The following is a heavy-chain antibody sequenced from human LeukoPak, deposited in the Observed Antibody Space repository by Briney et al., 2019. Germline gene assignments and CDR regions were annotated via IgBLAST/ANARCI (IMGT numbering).Heavy chain of an antibody. V-gene: IGHV1-18*01. CDR2: ISAYNGNT. D-gene: IGHD2-2*01. CDR3: ARDRVVPAAIYYYYMDV. J-gene: IGHJ6*03. Sequence: ASVKVSCKASGYTFTSYGISWVRQAPGQGLEWMGWISAYNGNTNYARKLQGRVTMTTDTSTSTAYMELRSLRSDDTAVYYCARDRVVPAAIYYYYMDVWGKGTTVTVSS. CDR1: GYTFTSYG.